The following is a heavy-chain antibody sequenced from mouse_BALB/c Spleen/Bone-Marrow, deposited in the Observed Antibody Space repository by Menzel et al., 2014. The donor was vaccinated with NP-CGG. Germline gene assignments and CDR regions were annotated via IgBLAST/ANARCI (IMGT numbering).Heavy chain of an antibody. Sequence: VQLKQSGTVLARPGASVKMSCKASGYTFTSYWMHWVKQRPGQGLEWIGAIYPGNSDTSYNQKFKGKAKLTAVTSTSTAYMELSSRTNEDSAVYYCTREGLLRLRYFDYWGQGTTLTVSS. CDR3: TREGLLRLRYFDY. CDR1: GYTFTSYW. V-gene: IGHV1-5*01. D-gene: IGHD1-2*01. CDR2: IYPGNSDT. J-gene: IGHJ2*01.